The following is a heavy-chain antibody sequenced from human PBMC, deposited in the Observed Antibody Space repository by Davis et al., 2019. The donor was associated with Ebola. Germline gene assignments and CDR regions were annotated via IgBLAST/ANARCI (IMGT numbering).Heavy chain of an antibody. CDR2: INHSGST. Sequence: PSETLSLTCAVYGGSFSGYYWSWIRQPPGKGLEWIGEINHSGSTNYNPSLKSRVTISVDTSKNQFSLKLSSVTAADTAVYYCARPGIAAPLGWFDPWGQGTLVTVSS. CDR3: ARPGIAAPLGWFDP. J-gene: IGHJ5*02. V-gene: IGHV4-34*01. D-gene: IGHD6-13*01. CDR1: GGSFSGYY.